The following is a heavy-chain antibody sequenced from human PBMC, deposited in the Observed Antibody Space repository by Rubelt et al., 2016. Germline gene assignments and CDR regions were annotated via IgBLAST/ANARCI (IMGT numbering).Heavy chain of an antibody. CDR3: ARDLIEWFGEFDFDY. CDR1: GFNFRSYS. V-gene: IGHV3-21*01. CDR2: ISSSSSYT. D-gene: IGHD3-10*01. J-gene: IGHJ4*02. Sequence: EVQLVESGGDLVKPGGSLRLSCAVSGFNFRSYSMNWVRQAPGKGLEWVSFISSSSSYTYYVDSVKGRSIISRDNAKNSVYLQMNSRTAEDTAVDYCARDLIEWFGEFDFDYWGQGTLVTVSS.